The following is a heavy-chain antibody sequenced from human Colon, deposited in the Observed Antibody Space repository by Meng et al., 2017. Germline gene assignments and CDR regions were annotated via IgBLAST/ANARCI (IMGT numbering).Heavy chain of an antibody. CDR2: VYYTGSA. V-gene: IGHV4-61*03. CDR3: ARGRGSYSSIDF. D-gene: IGHD1-26*01. Sequence: QVQRQGSGPRLVRPSETLSLTCTLSGGSVSSPSYYWSWIRQTPGKGLEWIGYVYYTGSANYNPSLKSRVTISVDTSKNHFSLNLTSVTAADTAVYYCARGRGSYSSIDFWGQGTLVTVSS. CDR1: GGSVSSPSYY. J-gene: IGHJ4*02.